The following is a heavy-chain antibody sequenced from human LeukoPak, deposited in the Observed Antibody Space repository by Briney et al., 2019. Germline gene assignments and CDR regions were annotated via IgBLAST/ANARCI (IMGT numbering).Heavy chain of an antibody. CDR2: IYHSGST. CDR1: GYSISSGYY. D-gene: IGHD2-15*01. Sequence: PSETLSLTCTVSGYSISSGYYWGWIRPPPGKGLEWIGSIYHSGSTYYNPSLKSRVTISVDTSKNQFSLKLSSVTAADTAVYYCARQGRSDYFDYWGQGTLATVSS. CDR3: ARQGRSDYFDY. J-gene: IGHJ4*02. V-gene: IGHV4-38-2*02.